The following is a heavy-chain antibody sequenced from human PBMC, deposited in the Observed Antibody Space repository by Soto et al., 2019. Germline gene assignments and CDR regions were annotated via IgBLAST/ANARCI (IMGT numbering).Heavy chain of an antibody. D-gene: IGHD6-6*01. Sequence: QVQLVQSGAEVKKPGASVKVSCKASGYTFTSYGISWVRQAPGQGLEWMGWISAYNGNTNYAQKLQGRVTITTDTSTSTDYMELRSLRSDDTAVYYCARVQDFHSSSSPRPRGGDYWGQGTLVTVSS. CDR1: GYTFTSYG. V-gene: IGHV1-18*01. J-gene: IGHJ4*02. CDR2: ISAYNGNT. CDR3: ARVQDFHSSSSPRPRGGDY.